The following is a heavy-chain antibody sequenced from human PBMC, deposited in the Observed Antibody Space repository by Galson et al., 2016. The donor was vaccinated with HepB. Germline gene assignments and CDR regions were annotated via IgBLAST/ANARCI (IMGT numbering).Heavy chain of an antibody. V-gene: IGHV3-48*02. Sequence: SLRLSCAGSGFTFSRSGLNWVRQAPGKGLQWISYISSSISTIYYADSVRGRFTISRDNAKNSVYLQMNNLRDEDTGVYYCAKELVRSAFDIWGQGTMVIVSS. CDR1: GFTFSRSG. J-gene: IGHJ3*02. CDR3: AKELVRSAFDI. CDR2: ISSSISTI. D-gene: IGHD3-10*01.